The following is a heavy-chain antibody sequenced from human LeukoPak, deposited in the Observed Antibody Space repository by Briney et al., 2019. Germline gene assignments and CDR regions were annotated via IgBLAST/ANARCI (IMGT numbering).Heavy chain of an antibody. D-gene: IGHD3/OR15-3a*01. Sequence: PSETLSLTCTVSGGSISSYYWSWIRQPAGKGLEWIGRIYSSGSTDYNLSLKSRVTMSVDTSRSQFSLKLSSVTAADTAVYYCARVISSPYYYYYVDVWGKGTTVTVSS. CDR2: IYSSGST. CDR3: ARVISSPYYYYYVDV. V-gene: IGHV4-4*07. CDR1: GGSISSYY. J-gene: IGHJ6*03.